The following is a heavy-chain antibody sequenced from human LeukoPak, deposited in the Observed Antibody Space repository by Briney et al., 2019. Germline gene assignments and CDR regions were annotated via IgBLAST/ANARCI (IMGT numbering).Heavy chain of an antibody. J-gene: IGHJ5*02. Sequence: ASVKVSCKASGYTFTHHGISWVRQAPGQGLEWMGWISCYNGDTMYAQSVQGRITMTTDTSSRTAYIELKSLSSDDTAVYYCARDPTRSYGHGGNPLGQGTLVTVSS. CDR1: GYTFTHHG. CDR2: ISCYNGDT. V-gene: IGHV1-18*01. D-gene: IGHD3-16*01. CDR3: ARDPTRSYGHGGNP.